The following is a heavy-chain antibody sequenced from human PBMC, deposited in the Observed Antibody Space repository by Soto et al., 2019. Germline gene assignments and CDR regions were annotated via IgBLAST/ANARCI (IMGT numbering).Heavy chain of an antibody. Sequence: GGSLKLSCAAPGFTFSSYAMHWVRRAPGKGLEWGAVISYDGRKKYNADSVKGRFTISRDNSKNTLYLQMNSLRAEDTAVYYCARDVYSGSYADIDHWGQGTLVTVSS. D-gene: IGHD1-26*01. CDR2: ISYDGRKK. CDR1: GFTFSSYA. V-gene: IGHV3-30*04. CDR3: ARDVYSGSYADIDH. J-gene: IGHJ4*02.